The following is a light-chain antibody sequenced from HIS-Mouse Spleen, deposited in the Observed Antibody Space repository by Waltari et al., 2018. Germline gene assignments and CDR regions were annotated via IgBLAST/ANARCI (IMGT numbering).Light chain of an antibody. V-gene: IGLV3-21*03. J-gene: IGLJ2*01. CDR2: DDS. Sequence: SYVLTQPPSVSVAPGKTARITCGGNNIGSESVHWYQQKPGQAPVLVVYDDSDRPSGVPERFSGSNSGNTATLTSSRVEAGDEADYYWQVWDSSSDHVVFGGGTKLTVL. CDR3: QVWDSSSDHVV. CDR1: NIGSES.